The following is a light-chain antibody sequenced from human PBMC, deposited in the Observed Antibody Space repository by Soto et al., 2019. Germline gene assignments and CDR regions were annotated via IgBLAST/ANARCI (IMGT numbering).Light chain of an antibody. CDR2: ENN. CDR1: SSNIGSDF. Sequence: QAVLTQPPSVSAAPGQKVTISCSGSSSNIGSDFVSWYQQLPATAPQLLIYENNKRPSGIPDRFSGSKSATSATLGITGLQTGDEADYYCAAWDTSLSGGVFGGGTKLTVL. V-gene: IGLV1-51*02. J-gene: IGLJ3*02. CDR3: AAWDTSLSGGV.